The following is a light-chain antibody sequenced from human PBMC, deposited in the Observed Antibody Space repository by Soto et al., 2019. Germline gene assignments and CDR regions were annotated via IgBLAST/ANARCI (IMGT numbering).Light chain of an antibody. Sequence: QSARTQPASVSGSPGQSITISCTGTSSDVGGYNYVSWYQQHPGKAPKLMIFEVSNRPSGVSNRFSGSKSGNTASLTISGLQTEDEADYYCCSYAGSDTMIFGGGTKVTVL. CDR1: SSDVGGYNY. V-gene: IGLV2-14*01. CDR2: EVS. CDR3: CSYAGSDTMI. J-gene: IGLJ2*01.